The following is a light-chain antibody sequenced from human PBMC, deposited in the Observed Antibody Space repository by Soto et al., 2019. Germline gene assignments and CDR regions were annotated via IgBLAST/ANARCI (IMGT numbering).Light chain of an antibody. CDR1: QSVGSSY. CDR3: QQYSNWPRGS. CDR2: GAS. V-gene: IGKV3-20*01. Sequence: EIVLTQSPGTLSLSPGERATLSCRASQSVGSSYLAWYQQKPGQAPRLLMYGASSRATGIPDRFSGSGSGTDFTLTISRLEPEDFAVYYCQQYSNWPRGSFGQGTKVDIK. J-gene: IGKJ1*01.